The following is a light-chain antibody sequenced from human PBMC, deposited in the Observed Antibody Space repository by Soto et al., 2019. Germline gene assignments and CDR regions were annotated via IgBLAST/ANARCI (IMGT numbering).Light chain of an antibody. V-gene: IGKV3-15*01. CDR1: QSVSIK. Sequence: VLTHAPAPVSVSPGQRAMLSCRVSQSVSIKLAWYQQKTGQAPRLLIYDTSTRANGIPARFSGSGSGTEFTLTISSLQSEDYAVYYCQQYNKRHPITFGQGTRLEIK. CDR3: QQYNKRHPIT. J-gene: IGKJ5*01. CDR2: DTS.